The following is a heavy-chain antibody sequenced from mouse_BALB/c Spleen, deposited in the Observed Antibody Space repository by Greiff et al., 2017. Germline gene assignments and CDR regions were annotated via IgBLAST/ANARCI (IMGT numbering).Heavy chain of an antibody. D-gene: IGHD1-1*01. CDR3: ARGLTTVVAPFDY. J-gene: IGHJ2*01. CDR1: GFTFSSFG. V-gene: IGHV5-17*02. Sequence: EVKLQESGGGLVQPGGSRKLSCAASGFTFSSFGMHWVRQAPEKGLEWVAYISSGSSTIYYADTVKGRFTISRDNPKNTLFLQMTSLRSEDTAMYYCARGLTTVVAPFDYWGQGTTLTVSS. CDR2: ISSGSSTI.